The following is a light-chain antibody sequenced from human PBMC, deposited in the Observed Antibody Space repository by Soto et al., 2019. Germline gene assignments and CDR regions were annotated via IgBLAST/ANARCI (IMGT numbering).Light chain of an antibody. V-gene: IGKV1-5*03. CDR2: KTS. CDR3: QQYDTYPVT. CDR1: QSIRSW. Sequence: DIQMTQSPSMLSASVGDRVTITCRASQSIRSWLAWYQVKSGKAPKLLIYKTSTLDSGVPSRFSGSGSGTDFTLTIGALQPDDFATYYCQQYDTYPVTFGPGTKVEIK. J-gene: IGKJ3*01.